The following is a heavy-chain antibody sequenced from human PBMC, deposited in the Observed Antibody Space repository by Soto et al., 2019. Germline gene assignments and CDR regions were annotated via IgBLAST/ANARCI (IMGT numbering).Heavy chain of an antibody. CDR1: GGTFSSYA. V-gene: IGHV1-69*06. J-gene: IGHJ6*02. Sequence: SVKVSCKASGGTFSSYAINWVRQAPGQGLEWMGGIIPIFGTANYAQKFQGRVTITADKSTSTAYMELSSLRSEDTAVYYCARQRSSSSGGRSMDVWGQGTTVTVSS. CDR2: IIPIFGTA. D-gene: IGHD6-6*01. CDR3: ARQRSSSSGGRSMDV.